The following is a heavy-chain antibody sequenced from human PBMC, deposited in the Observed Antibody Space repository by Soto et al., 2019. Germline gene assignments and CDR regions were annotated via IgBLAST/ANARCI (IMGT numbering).Heavy chain of an antibody. D-gene: IGHD3-22*01. V-gene: IGHV1-69*01. CDR3: ARGGSGYVWFNEF. Sequence: QEQLVQSGAELKKPGSSVRVSCKDSGGLFSSYAISWVRQAPGQGLEWMGGIIPVFGSTNYAQKFQGRVTITEDESTNTAYMGLSRLKSEDTAIYYCARGGSGYVWFNEFWGQGTLVTVSS. CDR1: GGLFSSYA. CDR2: IIPVFGST. J-gene: IGHJ1*01.